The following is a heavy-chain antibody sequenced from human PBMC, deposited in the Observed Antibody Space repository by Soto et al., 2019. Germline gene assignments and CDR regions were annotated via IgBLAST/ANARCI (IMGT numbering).Heavy chain of an antibody. CDR1: GFTCRNCA. CDR2: ISGSGGSI. V-gene: IGHV3-48*01. CDR3: ARATMVRGVYYYYYMDV. Sequence: LRLSCAASGFTCRNCASSWVRQAPGKGLEWVSYISGSGGSIYYADSVKGRFTISRDNAKNSLYLQMNSLRAEDTAVYYCARATMVRGVYYYYYMDVWGKGTTVTVSS. D-gene: IGHD3-10*01. J-gene: IGHJ6*03.